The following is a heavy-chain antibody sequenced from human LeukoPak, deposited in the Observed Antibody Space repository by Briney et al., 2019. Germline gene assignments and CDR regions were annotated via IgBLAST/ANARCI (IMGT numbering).Heavy chain of an antibody. CDR2: ISSSSSYI. Sequence: PGGSLRLSCAASGFTFSSYSMNWVRQAPGKGLEWVSSISSSSSYIYYADSVKGRFTISRDNAKNSLYLQMNSLRAEDTAVYYCARTVLTGGDAFDIWGQGTMVTVSS. CDR3: ARTVLTGGDAFDI. V-gene: IGHV3-21*01. D-gene: IGHD7-27*01. CDR1: GFTFSSYS. J-gene: IGHJ3*02.